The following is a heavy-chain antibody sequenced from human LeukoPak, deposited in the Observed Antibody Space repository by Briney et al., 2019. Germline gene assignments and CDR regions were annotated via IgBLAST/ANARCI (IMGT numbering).Heavy chain of an antibody. V-gene: IGHV3-48*04. Sequence: GGSLRLSCAASGFTFSNYNMNWVRQAPGKGLEWVSYISSSSGIIYYADSVKDLFTISRDNAKNSLYLQMDSLRVEDTAVYYCATDFNKGFDPWGQGTLVTVSS. CDR2: ISSSSGII. J-gene: IGHJ5*02. D-gene: IGHD1/OR15-1a*01. CDR3: ATDFNKGFDP. CDR1: GFTFSNYN.